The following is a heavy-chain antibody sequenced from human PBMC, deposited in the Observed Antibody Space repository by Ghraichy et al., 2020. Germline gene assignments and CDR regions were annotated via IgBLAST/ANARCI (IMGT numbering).Heavy chain of an antibody. CDR2: IYYSGST. CDR1: GGSMSSYY. J-gene: IGHJ5*02. CDR3: ARHREGYYGSGSRGHWFDP. Sequence: SETLSLTCTVSGGSMSSYYWSWIRQPPGKGLEWIGRIYYSGSTYYNPSLKSRVTISVDTSTNQFSLKLSSVTATDTAVYYCARHREGYYGSGSRGHWFDPWGQGTLVTVSS. V-gene: IGHV4-59*05. D-gene: IGHD3-10*01.